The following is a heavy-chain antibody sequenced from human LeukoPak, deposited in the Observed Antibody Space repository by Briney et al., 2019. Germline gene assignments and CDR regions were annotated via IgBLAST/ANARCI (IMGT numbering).Heavy chain of an antibody. Sequence: GGSLRLSCVASGFTFSNYWMSWVRQAPGKGLEWVANIKKDGSEKYYVDSVKGRFTISRDNAKNSLYLQMNSLRAEDTAVYYCARDLYCSGNRCYDAFDIWGQGTMVTVSS. CDR3: ARDLYCSGNRCYDAFDI. V-gene: IGHV3-7*01. CDR1: GFTFSNYW. J-gene: IGHJ3*02. D-gene: IGHD2-15*01. CDR2: IKKDGSEK.